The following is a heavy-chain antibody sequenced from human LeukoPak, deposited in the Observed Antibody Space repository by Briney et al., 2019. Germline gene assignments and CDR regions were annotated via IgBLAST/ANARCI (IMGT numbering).Heavy chain of an antibody. J-gene: IGHJ3*02. D-gene: IGHD6-13*01. CDR3: ARHVELSSSDAFDI. V-gene: IGHV4-59*08. CDR1: RGSISTHY. CDR2: IYYTGST. Sequence: SETLSLTCTVSRGSISTHYWSWIRQPPGKGLEWIGYIYYTGSTNYNPSLESRVTISVDTSKNQFSLKLSSVTAADTAVYYCARHVELSSSDAFDIWGQGTMVTVSS.